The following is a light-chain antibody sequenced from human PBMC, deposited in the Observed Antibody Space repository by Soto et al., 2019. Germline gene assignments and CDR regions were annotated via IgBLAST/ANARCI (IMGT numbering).Light chain of an antibody. J-gene: IGKJ4*01. CDR1: QSVSSY. Sequence: EIVLTQSPATLYLSPGERATLSCRASQSVSSYLAWYQQKPGQAPRLLIYDASNRATGIPARFSGSGSGTDFTLTNSSLEPEDFAVYYCQQRSNWPLTFGGGTKVEIK. V-gene: IGKV3-11*01. CDR3: QQRSNWPLT. CDR2: DAS.